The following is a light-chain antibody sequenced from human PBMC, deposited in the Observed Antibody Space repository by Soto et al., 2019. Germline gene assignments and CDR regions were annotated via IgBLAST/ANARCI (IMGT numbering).Light chain of an antibody. J-gene: IGKJ4*01. CDR1: QSVSSNY. CDR3: QQYGTSPPLT. Sequence: EIVLTQSPGTLSLSPGERATLSCRASQSVSSNYLAWYQQKPGQAPRLLMYDASSRATGIPDRFSGSGFATDFTLTISRLEPEDFAVYYCQQYGTSPPLTFGGGTKVEIK. V-gene: IGKV3-20*01. CDR2: DAS.